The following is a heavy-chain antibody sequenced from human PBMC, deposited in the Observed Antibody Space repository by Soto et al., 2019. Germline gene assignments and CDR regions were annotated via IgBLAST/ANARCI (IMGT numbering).Heavy chain of an antibody. D-gene: IGHD6-13*01. Sequence: QVQLQESGPGLVKPSQTLSLTCTVSGGSISSGDYYWSWIRQPPGKGLEWIGYIYYSGSTYYNPSLKSRVTISLDTSKNQFSLKLSSVTAADTAVYYCARSPVLMYSSSPPPGFDPWGQGTLVTVSS. V-gene: IGHV4-30-4*01. J-gene: IGHJ5*02. CDR2: IYYSGST. CDR1: GGSISSGDYY. CDR3: ARSPVLMYSSSPPPGFDP.